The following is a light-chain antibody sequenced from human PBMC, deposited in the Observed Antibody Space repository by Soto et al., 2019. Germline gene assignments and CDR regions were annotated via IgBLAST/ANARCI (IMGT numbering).Light chain of an antibody. CDR3: SAWDAILNAIL. CDR2: NND. CDR1: SSNIGSNI. Sequence: QSVLSQPPSASGTPGQRVTISCSGRSSNIGSNIVNWYQQLPGTAPKLLIYNNDQRPSGVPDRFSGSKSGTSASLAISGLQSEDEADYYCSAWDAILNAILFGGGTKLTV. J-gene: IGLJ2*01. V-gene: IGLV1-44*01.